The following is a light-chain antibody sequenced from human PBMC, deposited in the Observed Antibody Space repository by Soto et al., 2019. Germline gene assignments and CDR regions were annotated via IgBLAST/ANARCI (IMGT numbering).Light chain of an antibody. CDR3: QQYNTYSRT. V-gene: IGKV1-5*03. CDR2: KAS. CDR1: QSISTY. Sequence: DLQMTQSPSTQTPSVGHSVAITCRASQSISTYMAWYQQKPGKAPKLLIYKASSLESGVPSRFSGSGSGAEFTLTISSLQPDEFATYYCQQYNTYSRTFGQGTKVDI. J-gene: IGKJ1*01.